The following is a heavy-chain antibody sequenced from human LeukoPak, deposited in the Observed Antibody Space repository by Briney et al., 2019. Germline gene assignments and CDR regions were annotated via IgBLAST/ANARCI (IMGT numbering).Heavy chain of an antibody. D-gene: IGHD2-21*01. CDR1: GYTFTGYY. J-gene: IGHJ4*02. Sequence: ASVKVSCKASGYTFTGYYMHWVRQAPGQGLEWMGWINPNSGGTNYAQKFQGRVTMTRDTSISTAYMELSRLRSDDTAVYYCARADPYCGGTCYFDYWGQGTLVTVSS. V-gene: IGHV1-2*02. CDR2: INPNSGGT. CDR3: ARADPYCGGTCYFDY.